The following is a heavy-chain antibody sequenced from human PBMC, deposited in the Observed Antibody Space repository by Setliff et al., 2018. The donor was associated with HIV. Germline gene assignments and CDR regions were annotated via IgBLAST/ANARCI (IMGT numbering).Heavy chain of an antibody. CDR3: ASDISPDDGYNRLHYFDY. CDR2: IDHSGST. V-gene: IGHV4-34*01. D-gene: IGHD5-12*01. Sequence: SETLSLTCAVYGGSFSGYSWTWIRQPPGKGLEWIGGIDHSGSTNYNPSLKSRVTISVDTSKSQFSLRLNSVTAADTAVYYCASDISPDDGYNRLHYFDYWGQGTLVTVSS. CDR1: GGSFSGYS. J-gene: IGHJ4*02.